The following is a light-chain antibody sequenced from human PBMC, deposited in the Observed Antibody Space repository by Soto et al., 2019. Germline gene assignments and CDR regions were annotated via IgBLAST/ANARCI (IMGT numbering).Light chain of an antibody. J-gene: IGKJ5*01. CDR1: QSVSES. V-gene: IGKV3-11*01. CDR3: QQRSDWLPIT. Sequence: IVFSQSPTTLSLSPGERATLSCSASQSVSESLAWYQQKPGQAPRLLIYDVSYRATGIPVRFSGSGSGTDFTLTISSLEPEDFAVYYCQQRSDWLPITYAQRTRLVI. CDR2: DVS.